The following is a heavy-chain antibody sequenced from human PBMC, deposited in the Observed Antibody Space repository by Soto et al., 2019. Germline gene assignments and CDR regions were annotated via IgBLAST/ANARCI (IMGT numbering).Heavy chain of an antibody. CDR2: ISSSGSTI. CDR3: ARDVDGSCSGGSCKPMVDY. Sequence: GGSLRLSCAASGFTFSDYYMSWIRQAPGKGLEWVSYISSSGSTIYYADSVKGRFTISRDNAKNSLYLQMNSLRAEDTAVYYCARDVDGSCSGGSCKPMVDYWGQGTLVTVSS. J-gene: IGHJ4*02. CDR1: GFTFSDYY. D-gene: IGHD2-15*01. V-gene: IGHV3-11*01.